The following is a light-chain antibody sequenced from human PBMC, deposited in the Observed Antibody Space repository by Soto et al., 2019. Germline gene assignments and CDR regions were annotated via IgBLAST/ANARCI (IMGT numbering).Light chain of an antibody. Sequence: EIVMTQSPATLSVSPGERVTLSCRASQSVTGDLAWYQKKPGQAPRLLSYGASTRATGVPARFSGSGSGTEFTLTISGLQSEDFAVYYCHRYNNWLQTFGQRTKVEIK. V-gene: IGKV3-15*01. CDR3: HRYNNWLQT. CDR2: GAS. J-gene: IGKJ1*01. CDR1: QSVTGD.